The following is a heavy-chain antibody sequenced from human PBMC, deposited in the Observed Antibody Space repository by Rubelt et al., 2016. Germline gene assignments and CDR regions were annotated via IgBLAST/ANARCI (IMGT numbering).Heavy chain of an antibody. CDR3: ARARIDWYFDL. J-gene: IGHJ2*01. CDR2: ISSSSSTI. CDR1: GGSISSSSYY. V-gene: IGHV3-11*04. D-gene: IGHD3-16*02. Sequence: QLQLQESGPGLVKPSETLSLTCTVSGGSISSSSYYWSWIRQPPGKGLEWVSYISSSSSTIYYADSVKGRFTISRDNAKNSLYLQMNSLRAEDTAVYYCARARIDWYFDLWGRGTLVTVSS.